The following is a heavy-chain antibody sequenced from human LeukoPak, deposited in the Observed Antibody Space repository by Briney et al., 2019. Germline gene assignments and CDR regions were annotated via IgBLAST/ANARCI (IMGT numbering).Heavy chain of an antibody. D-gene: IGHD1-14*01. CDR1: GFTFSSYA. CDR2: ISGSGGST. CDR3: ARPVPRILPYNWFDP. J-gene: IGHJ5*02. V-gene: IGHV3-23*01. Sequence: GGSLRLSCAASGFTFSSYAMSWVRQAPGKGLDWVSAISGSGGSTYYADSVKGRFTISRDNSKNTLYLQMNSLRAEDTAVYYCARPVPRILPYNWFDPWGQGTLVTVSS.